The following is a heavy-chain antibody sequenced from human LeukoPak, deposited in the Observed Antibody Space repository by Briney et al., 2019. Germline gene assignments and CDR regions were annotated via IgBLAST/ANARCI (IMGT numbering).Heavy chain of an antibody. V-gene: IGHV5-51*01. Sequence: GESLKISCKGSGYNFINYWIGWVRQMPGKGLEWMGIIYPGDSDTRYSPSFQGQVTISADKSISTAYLQWSSLKASDTAMYYCARRSVFGELQFDYWGQGTLVTVSS. D-gene: IGHD3-10*02. CDR3: ARRSVFGELQFDY. CDR1: GYNFINYW. J-gene: IGHJ4*02. CDR2: IYPGDSDT.